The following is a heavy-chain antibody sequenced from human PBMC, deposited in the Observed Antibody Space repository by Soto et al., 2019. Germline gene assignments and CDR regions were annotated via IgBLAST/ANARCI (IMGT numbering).Heavy chain of an antibody. CDR3: ARVFGWNYYYYYMDV. Sequence: GASVKVSCKASGYTFTSYDINWVRQAPGQGLEWMGWMNPNSGNTGYAQKFQGRVTMTRNTSISTAYMELSSLRSEDTAVYYCARVFGWNYYYYYMDVRGKGTTVTVSS. J-gene: IGHJ6*03. CDR2: MNPNSGNT. CDR1: GYTFTSYD. D-gene: IGHD6-19*01. V-gene: IGHV1-8*01.